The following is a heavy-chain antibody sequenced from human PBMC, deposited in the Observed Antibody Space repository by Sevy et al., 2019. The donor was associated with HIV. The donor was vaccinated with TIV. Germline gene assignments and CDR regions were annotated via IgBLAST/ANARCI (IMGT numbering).Heavy chain of an antibody. CDR1: GGSFSGYY. CDR3: ARGSSFYCSSTSCYTTRNYYYGMDV. J-gene: IGHJ6*02. D-gene: IGHD2-2*01. V-gene: IGHV4-34*01. CDR2: ISHSGST. Sequence: SETLSLTCAVYGGSFSGYYWSWIRQPPGKGLEWIGEISHSGSTNYNPSLKSRVTISVDTSRNQFSRRLSSVTAADTAVYYCARGSSFYCSSTSCYTTRNYYYGMDVWGHGTTVTVSS.